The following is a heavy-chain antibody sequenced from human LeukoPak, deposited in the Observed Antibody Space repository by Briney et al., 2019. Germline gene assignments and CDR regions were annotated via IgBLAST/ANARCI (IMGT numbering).Heavy chain of an antibody. CDR3: ARGPLPSDAFDI. Sequence: ASVKVSCKASGYTFTSYDINWVRQATGQGLEWMGWMNPNSGNTGYAQKFQGRVTMTRDMSTSTVYMELSSLRSEDTAVYYCARGPLPSDAFDIWGQGTMVTVSS. J-gene: IGHJ3*02. CDR2: MNPNSGNT. D-gene: IGHD5/OR15-5a*01. CDR1: GYTFTSYD. V-gene: IGHV1-8*01.